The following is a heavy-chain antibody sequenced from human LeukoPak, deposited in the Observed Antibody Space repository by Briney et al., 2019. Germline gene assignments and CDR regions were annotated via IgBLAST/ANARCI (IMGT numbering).Heavy chain of an antibody. CDR1: GFTFSSYA. D-gene: IGHD2-21*01. CDR3: AKDEGIRCLNGDCSFDH. Sequence: GGSLRLSCAASGFTFSSYAMHWVRQAPGKGLEWVAVISYDGSNKYYADSVKGRFTISRDNSKNTLYLQMNSLRAEDTVVYYCAKDEGIRCLNGDCSFDHWGQGILVTVSP. J-gene: IGHJ4*02. CDR2: ISYDGSNK. V-gene: IGHV3-30-3*01.